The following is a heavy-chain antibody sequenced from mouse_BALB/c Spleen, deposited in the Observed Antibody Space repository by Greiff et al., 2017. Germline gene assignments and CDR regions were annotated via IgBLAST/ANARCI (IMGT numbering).Heavy chain of an antibody. D-gene: IGHD4-1*01. V-gene: IGHV2-6-7*01. CDR1: GFSLTGYG. J-gene: IGHJ4*01. CDR3: GRDIANCACYYAMDY. Sequence: VQLVESGPGLVAPSQSLSITCTVSGFSLTGYGVNWVRQPPGKGLEWLGMIWGDGSTDSNSALRSRLSIIKDNSKSQFFLKMNILHTDGTARYCGGRDIANCACYYAMDYWGQGTSVTVSS. CDR2: IWGDGST.